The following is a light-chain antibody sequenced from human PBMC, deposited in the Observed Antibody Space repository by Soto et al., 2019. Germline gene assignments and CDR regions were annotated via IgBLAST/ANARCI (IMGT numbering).Light chain of an antibody. Sequence: IQLTQSPSSLSASVGDRVTITCRASQGISSFLAWYQQKPGMAPKLLIYAASTLESGVPSRFSGSGSGTYFPLTISTLQPEDFATYYCQQLNNYPLTFGGGTKVEIK. J-gene: IGKJ4*01. CDR2: AAS. CDR3: QQLNNYPLT. V-gene: IGKV1-9*01. CDR1: QGISSF.